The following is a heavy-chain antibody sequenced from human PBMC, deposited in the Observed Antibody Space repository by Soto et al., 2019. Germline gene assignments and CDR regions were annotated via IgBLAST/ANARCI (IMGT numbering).Heavy chain of an antibody. CDR1: GFTFSSYG. CDR2: ISYDGSNK. Sequence: QVPLVESGGGVVQPGRSLRLSCAASGFTFSSYGMHWVRQAPGKGLEWVAVISYDGSNKYYADSVKGRFTISRDNSKNTLYLQMNSLRAEDTAVYYCAKRSGWYYFDYWGQGTLVTVSS. D-gene: IGHD6-19*01. V-gene: IGHV3-30*18. J-gene: IGHJ4*02. CDR3: AKRSGWYYFDY.